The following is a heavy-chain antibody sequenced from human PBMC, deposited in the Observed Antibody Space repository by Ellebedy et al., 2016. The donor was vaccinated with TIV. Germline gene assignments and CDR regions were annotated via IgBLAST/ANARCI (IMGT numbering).Heavy chain of an antibody. V-gene: IGHV3-30*02. CDR1: GFTFHSYG. CDR3: AKVLFAFGEFESPFDP. J-gene: IGHJ5*02. CDR2: IRYDGSDK. Sequence: GESLKISCAASGFTFHSYGMHWVRQAPGKGLEWVTFIRYDGSDKYYADSVKGRFTVSRDNSKNPLTLQMNSLRPEDTAVYYCAKVLFAFGEFESPFDPWGQGTLVIVSS. D-gene: IGHD3-10*01.